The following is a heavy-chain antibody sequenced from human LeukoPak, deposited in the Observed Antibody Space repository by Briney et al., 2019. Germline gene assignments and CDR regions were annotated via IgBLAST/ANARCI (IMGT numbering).Heavy chain of an antibody. CDR1: GFSLSNYA. V-gene: IGHV3-23*01. Sequence: PGGSLRLSCAASGFSLSNYAMSWVRQAPGKGLEWVSAISGSGGSTYYADSVKGRFTISRDNSKNTLYLQMNSLRAEDTALYYCAKAVLLWFGGGFDYWAREPWSPSPQ. CDR2: ISGSGGST. D-gene: IGHD3-10*01. CDR3: AKAVLLWFGGGFDY. J-gene: IGHJ4*02.